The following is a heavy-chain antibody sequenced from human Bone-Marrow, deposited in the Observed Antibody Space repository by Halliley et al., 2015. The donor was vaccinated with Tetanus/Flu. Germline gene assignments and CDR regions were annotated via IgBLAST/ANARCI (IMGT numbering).Heavy chain of an antibody. CDR2: INEDGSDQ. V-gene: IGHV3-7*01. Sequence: SLRLSCAASGFSFRSYWLTWVRQAPGKGLEWVANINEDGSDQYYLDSLKGRFSISRDNAKNSLYLQMNTLRAEDTAVYYCARDLTAVTGRYSFDFWGQGPLVPVSS. CDR3: ARDLTAVTGRYSFDF. CDR1: GFSFRSYW. J-gene: IGHJ4*02. D-gene: IGHD4-17*01.